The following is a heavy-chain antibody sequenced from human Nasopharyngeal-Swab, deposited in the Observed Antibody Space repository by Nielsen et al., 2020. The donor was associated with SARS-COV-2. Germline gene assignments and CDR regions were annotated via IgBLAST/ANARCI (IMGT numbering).Heavy chain of an antibody. CDR3: ARAAVKYEYLTGYSWSYHYYGMDV. V-gene: IGHV3-30*03. J-gene: IGHJ6*02. CDR2: TSFDGSEN. Sequence: GESLKISCAASGFTFSGYGIHWVRQAPGKGLEWVAVTSFDGSENYYADSLKGRFTISRDNSKNTLYLQMNSLRAEDTAVYYCARAAVKYEYLTGYSWSYHYYGMDVWGQGTTVTVSS. D-gene: IGHD3-9*01. CDR1: GFTFSGYG.